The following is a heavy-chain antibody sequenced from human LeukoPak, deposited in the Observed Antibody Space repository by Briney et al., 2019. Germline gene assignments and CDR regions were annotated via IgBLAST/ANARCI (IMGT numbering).Heavy chain of an antibody. Sequence: PGGSLRLSCAASGLTFNTYAMSWFRQGPAKGLEWVSSIGGAGDTTDYADSVEGRFTISRDNSKNTVFLVMNSLRAEDTGVYYCAKGFVAGTENYFDSWGQGTLVTVSS. CDR2: IGGAGDTT. CDR1: GLTFNTYA. J-gene: IGHJ4*02. V-gene: IGHV3-23*01. D-gene: IGHD1-1*01. CDR3: AKGFVAGTENYFDS.